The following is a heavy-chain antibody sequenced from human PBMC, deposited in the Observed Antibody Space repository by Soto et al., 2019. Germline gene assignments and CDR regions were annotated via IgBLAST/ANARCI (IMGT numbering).Heavy chain of an antibody. D-gene: IGHD5-12*01. J-gene: IGHJ3*02. CDR3: ARVIDTVATGGNAFDI. CDR1: GGSISSGGYY. CDR2: IYYSGST. V-gene: IGHV4-31*03. Sequence: SEPLSLTFTVSGGSISSGGYYWSWIRQHPGKGLEWIGYIYYSGSTYYNPSLKSRVTISVDTSKNQFSLKLSSVTAADTAVYYCARVIDTVATGGNAFDIWGQGTMVT.